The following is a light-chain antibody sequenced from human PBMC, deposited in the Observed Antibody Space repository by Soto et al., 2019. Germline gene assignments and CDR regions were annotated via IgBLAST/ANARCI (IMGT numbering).Light chain of an antibody. CDR1: SSDVGAYKY. CDR3: SSSAGMYTLWV. J-gene: IGLJ3*02. Sequence: QSALTQPPSVSGSPGQSVTISCSGTSSDVGAYKYVSWYQQHPGKAPKVVIYNVNQRPSGVPDRFSGSKSGNTASLTISGLQAEDEADYHCSSSAGMYTLWVFGGGTQLTVL. CDR2: NVN. V-gene: IGLV2-11*01.